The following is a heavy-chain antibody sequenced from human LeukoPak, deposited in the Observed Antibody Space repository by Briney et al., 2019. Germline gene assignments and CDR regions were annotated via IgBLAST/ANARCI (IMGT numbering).Heavy chain of an antibody. V-gene: IGHV3-30*04. CDR2: ISYDGSNK. D-gene: IGHD3-10*01. Sequence: GGSLRLSCAASGFTFSSYAMHWVRQAPGKGLEWVAVISYDGSNKYYADSVKGRFTTSRDNSKNTLYLQMNSLRAEDTAVYYCARSLFGFGESWDGYWGQGTLVTVSS. CDR1: GFTFSSYA. J-gene: IGHJ4*02. CDR3: ARSLFGFGESWDGY.